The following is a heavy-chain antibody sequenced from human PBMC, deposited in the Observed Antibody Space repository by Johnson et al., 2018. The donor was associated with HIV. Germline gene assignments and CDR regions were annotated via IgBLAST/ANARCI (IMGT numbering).Heavy chain of an antibody. D-gene: IGHD7-27*01. J-gene: IGHJ3*02. V-gene: IGHV3-20*04. CDR1: GFIFDDYA. Sequence: VQLVESGGGVVRPGGSLRLSCATSGFIFDDYAMHWVRQAPGKGLEWVSGINWNGGSTNYAASVKGRFVISRDNARTSLYLQMNGLTVEDTALYFCARDPTTQDSRLTGDFGAFDIWGQGTMVTVSS. CDR2: INWNGGST. CDR3: ARDPTTQDSRLTGDFGAFDI.